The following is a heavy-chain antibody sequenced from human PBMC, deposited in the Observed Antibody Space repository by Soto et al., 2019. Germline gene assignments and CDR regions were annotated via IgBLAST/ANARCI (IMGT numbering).Heavy chain of an antibody. CDR2: ISYDGSNK. J-gene: IGHJ5*02. CDR3: ARPAYYDILTGSP. Sequence: GGSLRLSCAASGFTFSSYGMHWVRQAPGKGLEWVAVISYDGSNKYYADSVKGRFTISRDNSKNTLYLQMNTLRAEDTAVYYCARPAYYDILTGSPWGQGTLVTVSS. D-gene: IGHD3-9*01. V-gene: IGHV3-30*19. CDR1: GFTFSSYG.